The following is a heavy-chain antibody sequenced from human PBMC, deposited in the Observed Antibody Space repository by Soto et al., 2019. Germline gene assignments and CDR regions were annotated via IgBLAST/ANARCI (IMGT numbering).Heavy chain of an antibody. J-gene: IGHJ5*02. CDR1: GGSISSYY. Sequence: PSETLSLTCTVSGGSISSYYWSWIRQPPGKGLEWIGYIYYSGSTNYNPSLKSRVTISVDTSKNQFSLKLSSVTAADTAVYYCARARDSSGYYYDWFDPWGQGTLVTVSS. D-gene: IGHD3-22*01. V-gene: IGHV4-59*01. CDR2: IYYSGST. CDR3: ARARDSSGYYYDWFDP.